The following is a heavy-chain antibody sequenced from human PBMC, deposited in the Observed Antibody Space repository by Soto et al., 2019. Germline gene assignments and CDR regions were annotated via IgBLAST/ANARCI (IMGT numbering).Heavy chain of an antibody. D-gene: IGHD3-10*01. CDR3: TRDAPLWFGELSQ. J-gene: IGHJ1*01. V-gene: IGHV4-31*03. CDR2: IYYNGTT. CDR1: GGSIRSPNFS. Sequence: LFLTCTVIGGSIRSPNFSWSWIRQHPGKGPEWIGNIYYNGTTTYSPSLESRLTISLDPSKNQFSLTLKSVTAADTAVYYCTRDAPLWFGELSQWGQG.